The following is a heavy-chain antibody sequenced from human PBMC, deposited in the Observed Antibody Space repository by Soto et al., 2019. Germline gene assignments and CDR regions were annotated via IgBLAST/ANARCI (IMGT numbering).Heavy chain of an antibody. Sequence: PGGSLRLSCAASGFTFSSYAMNWVRQAPGKGLEWVSAISGSGGGTYYADSVKGRFTISRDNSKNTLYLQMNSLRAEDTAVYYCAKSSGYSRYYFDYWGQGTLVTVSS. CDR2: ISGSGGGT. V-gene: IGHV3-23*01. D-gene: IGHD3-22*01. J-gene: IGHJ4*02. CDR3: AKSSGYSRYYFDY. CDR1: GFTFSSYA.